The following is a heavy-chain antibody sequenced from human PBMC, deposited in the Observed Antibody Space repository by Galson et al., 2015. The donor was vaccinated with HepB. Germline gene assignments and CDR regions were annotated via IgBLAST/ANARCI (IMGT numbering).Heavy chain of an antibody. V-gene: IGHV1-18*01. CDR1: GYTFTSHT. Sequence: SVKVSCKVSGYTFTSHTLDWLRQAPGQGPEWVGRINTYNGQTEFAQKFQGRVTMTIETSTSTAYMELRSLRSDDTAVYYCARRNFDEEAFDYWGQGTLVTVSS. CDR3: ARRNFDEEAFDY. J-gene: IGHJ4*02. CDR2: INTYNGQT.